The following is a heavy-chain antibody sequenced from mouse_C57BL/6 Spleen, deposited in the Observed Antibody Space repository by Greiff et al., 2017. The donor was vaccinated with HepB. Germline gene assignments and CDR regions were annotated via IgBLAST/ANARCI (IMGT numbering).Heavy chain of an antibody. CDR1: GFTFSSYA. CDR2: ISDGGSYT. Sequence: EVKLVESGGGLVKPGGSLKLSCAASGFTFSSYAMSWVRQTPEKRLEWVATISDGGSYTYYPDNVKGRFTISRDNAKNNLYLQMSHLKSEDTAMYYCAREYYSNYSYYFDYWGQGTTLTVSS. D-gene: IGHD2-5*01. CDR3: AREYYSNYSYYFDY. J-gene: IGHJ2*01. V-gene: IGHV5-4*01.